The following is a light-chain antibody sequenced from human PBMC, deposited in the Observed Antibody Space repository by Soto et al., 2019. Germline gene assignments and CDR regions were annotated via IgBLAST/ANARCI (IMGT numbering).Light chain of an antibody. Sequence: EIVLTQSPGTLSLSPGERATLPCRASQSVSSSYLAWYQQKPGQAPRLLIYAASSRATGIPDRFSGSGSGTDFTLTISRLEPEDFAVYYCQHYGTSPFTFGPGTKVDIK. CDR1: QSVSSSY. V-gene: IGKV3-20*01. CDR2: AAS. J-gene: IGKJ3*01. CDR3: QHYGTSPFT.